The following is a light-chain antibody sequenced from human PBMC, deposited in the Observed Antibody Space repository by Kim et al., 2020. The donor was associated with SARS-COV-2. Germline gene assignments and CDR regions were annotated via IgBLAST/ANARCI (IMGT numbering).Light chain of an antibody. CDR3: QAWDSSTVV. V-gene: IGLV3-1*01. CDR1: KWGDKY. J-gene: IGLJ2*01. Sequence: GSPEQTASISCAGDKWGDKYACWYQQKPGPAPLLVIYQASKRPSGIPERFSGSNSGNTATLTISGTQAMDEADYYCQAWDSSTVVFGGGTQLTVL. CDR2: QAS.